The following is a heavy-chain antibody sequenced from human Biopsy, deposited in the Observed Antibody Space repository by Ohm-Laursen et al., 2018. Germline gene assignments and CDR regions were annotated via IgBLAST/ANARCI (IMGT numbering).Heavy chain of an antibody. CDR2: VNPNSNNT. J-gene: IGHJ6*02. D-gene: IGHD3-3*01. CDR3: ARWLADMGTYDESGYYVGANHYYCMDA. Sequence: SVKVSCKASGYSFSSYDINWVRQAAGQGLEWMGWVNPNSNNTRYAQKFQGRVTMTGDTSISTAYLELSSLRSEDTAVYFCARWLADMGTYDESGYYVGANHYYCMDAWGQGTTVTVSS. CDR1: GYSFSSYD. V-gene: IGHV1-8*01.